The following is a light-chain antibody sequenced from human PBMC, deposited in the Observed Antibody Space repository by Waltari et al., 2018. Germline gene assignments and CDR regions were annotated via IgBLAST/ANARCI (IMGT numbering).Light chain of an antibody. CDR1: SGHSSNT. J-gene: IGLJ3*02. Sequence: QLGVTQSPSASAPLGASVKLTCTLSSGHSSNTVAWLQQRPERGPRYWMKVNRDGSHIKGDEIPDRFSCSDSGGERYLTIFSLKSDDEAESGSQTGGHGTRVFGGGTALAAL. V-gene: IGLV4-69*01. CDR3: QTGGHGTRV. CDR2: VNRDGSH.